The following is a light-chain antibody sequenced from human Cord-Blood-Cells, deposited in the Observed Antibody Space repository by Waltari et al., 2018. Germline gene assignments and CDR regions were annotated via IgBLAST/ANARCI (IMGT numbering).Light chain of an antibody. Sequence: QSALTQPASVSGSPVPSITISCPGTSSDVGSYNLVSWYKQHPGKAPKLMIYEGSKRPSGVSNRFSGSKSGNTASLTISGLQAEDEADYYCCSYAGSSTYVFGTGTKVTVL. CDR3: CSYAGSSTYV. J-gene: IGLJ1*01. CDR1: SSDVGSYNL. CDR2: EGS. V-gene: IGLV2-23*01.